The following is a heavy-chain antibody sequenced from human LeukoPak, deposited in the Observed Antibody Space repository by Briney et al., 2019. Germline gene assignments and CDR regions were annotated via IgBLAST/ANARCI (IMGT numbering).Heavy chain of an antibody. J-gene: IGHJ2*01. D-gene: IGHD3-10*01. CDR1: GFTFSSYS. CDR3: ARESGGGVLGYFDL. V-gene: IGHV3-72*01. Sequence: GGSLRLSCAASGFTFSSYSMNWVRQAPGKGLEWVGRTRNKANSYTTEYAASVKGRFTISRDDSRKSLYLQMNSLKTEDTAVYYCARESGGGVLGYFDLWGRGTLVSVSS. CDR2: TRNKANSYTT.